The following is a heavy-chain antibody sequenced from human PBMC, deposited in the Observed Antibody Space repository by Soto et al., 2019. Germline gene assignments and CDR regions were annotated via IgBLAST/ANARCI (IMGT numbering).Heavy chain of an antibody. J-gene: IGHJ6*02. Sequence: SVKVSCKASGGTFSSYAISWVRQAPGQGLEWMGGIIPIFGTANYAQKFQGRVTITADESTSTAYMELSSLRSEDTAVYYCARGFRAYYYGSGSYQKIPTYYYGMDVWGQGTTVTVSS. CDR3: ARGFRAYYYGSGSYQKIPTYYYGMDV. CDR2: IIPIFGTA. V-gene: IGHV1-69*13. D-gene: IGHD3-10*01. CDR1: GGTFSSYA.